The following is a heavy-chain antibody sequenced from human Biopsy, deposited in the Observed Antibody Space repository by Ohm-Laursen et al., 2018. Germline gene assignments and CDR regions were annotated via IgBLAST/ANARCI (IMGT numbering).Heavy chain of an antibody. CDR1: GYTFNTYD. J-gene: IGHJ6*02. CDR2: MNPNSGNT. D-gene: IGHD3-16*01. CDR3: AREGAFGDTDAYYGLDV. Sequence: ASVKVSCKASGYTFNTYDINWVRQAAGQGPESMGWMNPNSGNTGFAQKFQGRITMTRSTSITTAYMELTNLRSEDTAVYYCAREGAFGDTDAYYGLDVWGLGTTVTVSS. V-gene: IGHV1-8*01.